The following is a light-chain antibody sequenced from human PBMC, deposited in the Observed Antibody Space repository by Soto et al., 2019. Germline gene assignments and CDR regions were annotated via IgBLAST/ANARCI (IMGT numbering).Light chain of an antibody. Sequence: EIVLTQSPGTLSLPPGERATLSCRASQSISSSYLAWYQQKPGQAPRLLIYGASSRATGIPDKFSGSGSGTDFTLTISRLEPEDFAVYYCQQYGNSPPYTFGQGTKVDIK. V-gene: IGKV3-20*01. CDR1: QSISSSY. CDR3: QQYGNSPPYT. CDR2: GAS. J-gene: IGKJ2*01.